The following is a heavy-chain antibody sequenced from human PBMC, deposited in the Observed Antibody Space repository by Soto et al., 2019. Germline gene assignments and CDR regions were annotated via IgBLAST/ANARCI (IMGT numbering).Heavy chain of an antibody. J-gene: IGHJ6*02. D-gene: IGHD3-3*01. Sequence: ASVKVSCKASGYTFTSYGISWVRQAPGQGLEWMGWISAYNGNTNYAQKLQGRVTMTTDTSTSTAYMELRSLRSDDTAVYYCAREGGYDFWSGGRNGMDVWGQGTTVTVSS. CDR1: GYTFTSYG. CDR3: AREGGYDFWSGGRNGMDV. CDR2: ISAYNGNT. V-gene: IGHV1-18*01.